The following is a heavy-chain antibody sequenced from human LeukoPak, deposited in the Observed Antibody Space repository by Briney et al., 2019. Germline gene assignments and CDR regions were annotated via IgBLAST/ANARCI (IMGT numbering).Heavy chain of an antibody. Sequence: PGGSLRLSCAASGFTFSSYSMSWVRQAPGKGLEWVSVIYSGGSTYYADSVKGRFTISRDNSKNTLYLQMNSLRAEDTAVYYCARTRSGYFDYWGQGTLVTVSS. CDR1: GFTFSSYS. D-gene: IGHD2-15*01. CDR2: IYSGGST. CDR3: ARTRSGYFDY. J-gene: IGHJ4*02. V-gene: IGHV3-53*01.